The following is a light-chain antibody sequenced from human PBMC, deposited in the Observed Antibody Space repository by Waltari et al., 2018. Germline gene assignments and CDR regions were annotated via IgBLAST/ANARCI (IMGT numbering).Light chain of an antibody. Sequence: QSALTQPRPVSGSPGQSVTISCTGTNNDVGGYDYVSWYQQLPGKAPKLMIYDVTKRPSGVPDRFSGSKSGNTASLTISGLQAEDEADYYCCSYAGSYTGVFGGGSKLTVL. J-gene: IGLJ2*01. V-gene: IGLV2-11*01. CDR1: NNDVGGYDY. CDR3: CSYAGSYTGV. CDR2: DVT.